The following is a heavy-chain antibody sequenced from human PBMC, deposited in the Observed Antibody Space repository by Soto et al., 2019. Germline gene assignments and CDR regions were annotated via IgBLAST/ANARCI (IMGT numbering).Heavy chain of an antibody. D-gene: IGHD3-22*01. CDR2: MNPNSGNT. Sequence: QVQLVQSGAEVKKPGASVKVSCKASGYTFTSYDINWVRQATGQGLEWMGWMNPNSGNTGYAQKFQGRVTMTRNTYISTAYMELSSLRSEDTAVYYCASKGDYYDSSGYYPYYYYYYGMDVWGQGTTVTVSS. J-gene: IGHJ6*02. CDR3: ASKGDYYDSSGYYPYYYYYYGMDV. V-gene: IGHV1-8*01. CDR1: GYTFTSYD.